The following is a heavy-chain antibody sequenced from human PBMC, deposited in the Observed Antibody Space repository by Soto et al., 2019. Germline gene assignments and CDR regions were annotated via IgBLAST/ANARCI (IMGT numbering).Heavy chain of an antibody. V-gene: IGHV3-23*01. CDR3: ARSEMTYNWND. CDR1: GCTFRGDA. Sequence: EVQLLESGGDLVQPGGSLRLACAASGCTFRGDAMSWVRQAPGKGLEWVSSISGSGEMTHYAESVKGRFTISRDNSKNTLYLQMESLRADDTALYYCARSEMTYNWNDWGQGTLVTVSS. D-gene: IGHD1-1*01. CDR2: ISGSGEMT. J-gene: IGHJ4*02.